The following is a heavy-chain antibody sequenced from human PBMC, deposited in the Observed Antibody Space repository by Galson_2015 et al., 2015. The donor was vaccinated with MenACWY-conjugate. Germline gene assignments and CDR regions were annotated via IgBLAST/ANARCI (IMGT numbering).Heavy chain of an antibody. CDR1: GFTFSNAW. CDR3: TTDYTDGYNTGGY. CDR2: IKSKTDGETT. J-gene: IGHJ4*02. D-gene: IGHD5-24*01. Sequence: SLRLSCAASGFTFSNAWMNWVRQAPGKGLEWVGRIKSKTDGETTDYAAPVKGRFTISRDDSKNTLHLQMNSLKTEDTAVYYCTTDYTDGYNTGGYWGQGTLVTVSS. V-gene: IGHV3-15*07.